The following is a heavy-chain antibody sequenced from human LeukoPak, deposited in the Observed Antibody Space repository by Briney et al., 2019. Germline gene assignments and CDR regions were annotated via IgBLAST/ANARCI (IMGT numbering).Heavy chain of an antibody. CDR3: TRDVGGYAFDY. Sequence: GRSLRLSCVASGFTFTSYTMHWVRQAPGKGLEWVAVMSYDGSHKFHADSVKGRFTIYRDNSKNTVYLQVNSLREEDTAIYYCTRDVGGYAFDYWGQGTLVTVSS. V-gene: IGHV3-30*04. D-gene: IGHD5-12*01. J-gene: IGHJ4*02. CDR1: GFTFTSYT. CDR2: MSYDGSHK.